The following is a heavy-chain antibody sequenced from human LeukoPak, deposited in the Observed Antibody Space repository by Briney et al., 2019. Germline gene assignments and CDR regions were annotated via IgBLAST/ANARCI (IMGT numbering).Heavy chain of an antibody. Sequence: GGSLRLSCAASGFTFSTYAIHRVRQAPGKGLDWVALISHDDRNKYYADSVKGRFTISRDSSKNTLYLQMNSLRAEDTAVYYCARDYHCSGGRCYDDAFDIWGQGTMVTVSS. CDR3: ARDYHCSGGRCYDDAFDI. CDR1: GFTFSTYA. D-gene: IGHD2-15*01. CDR2: ISHDDRNK. J-gene: IGHJ3*02. V-gene: IGHV3-30*01.